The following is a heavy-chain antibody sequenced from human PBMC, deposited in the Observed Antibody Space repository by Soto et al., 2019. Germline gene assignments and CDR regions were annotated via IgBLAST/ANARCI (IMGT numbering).Heavy chain of an antibody. V-gene: IGHV3-30*18. CDR1: GFSFSNNG. Sequence: QVQLVESGGGVVQPGRSLRPSCAASGFSFSNNGMHWVRQAPGKGLEWVAIISYDGSKKYYADSVKGRFTISRDNSKNTLYLQMNSLRVEDTAVYYCAKDRVESGLGEIDYWGQGTLVTVSS. CDR3: AKDRVESGLGEIDY. CDR2: ISYDGSKK. D-gene: IGHD3-16*01. J-gene: IGHJ4*02.